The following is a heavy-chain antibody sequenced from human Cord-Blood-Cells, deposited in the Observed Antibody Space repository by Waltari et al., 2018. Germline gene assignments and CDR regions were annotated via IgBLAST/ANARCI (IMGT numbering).Heavy chain of an antibody. CDR2: FDPEDGET. CDR1: GYTLNDLS. Sequence: QVQLVQSGAAVKKPGASVKVSCKVSGYTLNDLSMHSVRQAPGKGLEWMGRFDPEDGETIYAQKFQGRVTMTEDTSTDTAYMELSSLRSEDTAVYYCATAFSSWGEFDYWGQGTLVTVAS. CDR3: ATAFSSWGEFDY. V-gene: IGHV1-24*01. D-gene: IGHD3-16*01. J-gene: IGHJ4*02.